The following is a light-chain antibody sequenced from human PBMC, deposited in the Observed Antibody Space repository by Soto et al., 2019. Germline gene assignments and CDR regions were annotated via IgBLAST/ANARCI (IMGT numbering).Light chain of an antibody. CDR2: GAS. Sequence: EIVLTQSPGTLSLSPGERATLSCRASQTVSSSYLAWYQQKPGQAPRLLIYGASSRATGIPDRFSGSGSGTDFTLTISRLDPEDFAVYYCQQYASSLLTFGGGTKVEIK. J-gene: IGKJ4*01. CDR1: QTVSSSY. CDR3: QQYASSLLT. V-gene: IGKV3-20*01.